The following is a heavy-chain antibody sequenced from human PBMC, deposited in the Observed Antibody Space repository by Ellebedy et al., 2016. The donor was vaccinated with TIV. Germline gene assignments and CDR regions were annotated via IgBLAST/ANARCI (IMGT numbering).Heavy chain of an antibody. Sequence: GESLKISCAASGFTFSSYSMNWVRQAPGKGLEWVSYISSSSSTIYYADSVKGRFTISRDNAKNSLYLQMNSLRAEDTAVYYCARMYSSSPSDFDYWGQGTLVTVSS. CDR3: ARMYSSSPSDFDY. V-gene: IGHV3-48*01. J-gene: IGHJ4*02. D-gene: IGHD6-6*01. CDR1: GFTFSSYS. CDR2: ISSSSSTI.